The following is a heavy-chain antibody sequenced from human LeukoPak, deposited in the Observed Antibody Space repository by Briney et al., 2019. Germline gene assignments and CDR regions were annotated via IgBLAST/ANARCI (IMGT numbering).Heavy chain of an antibody. Sequence: ASVKVSCKASVGTFSSDAISSVRQAPGQGLEWMGGIIPIFGTANYAQKFQGRVTITTDESTSTAYMELSSLRSEDTAVYYCARVGAVVVPALDYWGQGTLVTVSS. D-gene: IGHD2-2*01. CDR1: VGTFSSDA. J-gene: IGHJ4*02. CDR2: IIPIFGTA. V-gene: IGHV1-69*05. CDR3: ARVGAVVVPALDY.